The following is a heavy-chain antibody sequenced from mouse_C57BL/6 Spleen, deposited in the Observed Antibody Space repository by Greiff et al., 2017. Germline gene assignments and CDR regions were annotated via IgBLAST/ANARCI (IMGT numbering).Heavy chain of an antibody. CDR2: ISYDGSN. Sequence: DVKLQESGPGLVKPSQSLSLTCSVTGYSITSGYYWNWIRQFPGNKLEWMGYISYDGSNNYNPTLKNRISITRDTSKNQFFLKLNSVTTEDTATYYCSRDGVYDGYHWYFDVWGTGTTVTVSS. CDR3: SRDGVYDGYHWYFDV. D-gene: IGHD2-3*01. J-gene: IGHJ1*03. CDR1: GYSITSGYY. V-gene: IGHV3-6*01.